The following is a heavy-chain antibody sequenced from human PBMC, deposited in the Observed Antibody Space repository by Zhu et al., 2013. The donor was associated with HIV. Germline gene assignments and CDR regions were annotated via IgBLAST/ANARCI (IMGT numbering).Heavy chain of an antibody. Sequence: QVQLVQSGAEVKSPGSSVTVSCKSSGDTFSRYGISWVRQAPGQGLEWIGGIIPVFGDPKYAERLQGRVSIIADESTTTAHLTLNNLASDDTAVYYCARDPEIVTETYLNPNYFDTWGQGTLITVSS. J-gene: IGHJ5*02. V-gene: IGHV1-69*01. D-gene: IGHD1-7*01. CDR1: GDTFSRYG. CDR2: IIPVFGDP. CDR3: ARDPEIVTETYLNPNYFDT.